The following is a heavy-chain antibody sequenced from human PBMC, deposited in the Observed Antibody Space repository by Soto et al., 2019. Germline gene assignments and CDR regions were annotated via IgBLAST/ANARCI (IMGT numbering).Heavy chain of an antibody. Sequence: ASVKVSCKASGYTFTSYYMHWVRQAPGQGLEWMGIINPSGGSTSYAQKFQGRVTMTRDTSTSTVYMELSSLRSEDTAVYYCASRGEDSSGYHVFYFDYWGHGTLVTVSS. CDR2: INPSGGST. V-gene: IGHV1-46*01. CDR1: GYTFTSYY. J-gene: IGHJ4*01. CDR3: ASRGEDSSGYHVFYFDY. D-gene: IGHD3-22*01.